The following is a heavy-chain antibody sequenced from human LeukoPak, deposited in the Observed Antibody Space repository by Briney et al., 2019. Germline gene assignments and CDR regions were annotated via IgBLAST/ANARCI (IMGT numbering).Heavy chain of an antibody. CDR1: GYTFTGYD. J-gene: IGHJ3*02. CDR2: MNPNSGNT. V-gene: IGHV1-8*01. Sequence: ASVKVSCKASGYTFTGYDINWVRQATGQGLEWMGWMNPNSGNTGYAQKFQGRVTMTRNTSISTAYMELSSLRSEDTAVYYCATAGVVVITYDAFDIWGQGTMVTVSS. CDR3: ATAGVVVITYDAFDI. D-gene: IGHD3-22*01.